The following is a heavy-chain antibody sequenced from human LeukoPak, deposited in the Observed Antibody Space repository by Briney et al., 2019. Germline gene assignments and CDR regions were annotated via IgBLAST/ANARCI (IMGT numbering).Heavy chain of an antibody. D-gene: IGHD5-18*01. V-gene: IGHV3-30-3*01. CDR3: ARDRRGYSYGYSYYYYGMDV. CDR2: ISYDGSNK. J-gene: IGHJ6*02. CDR1: GFTFSSYA. Sequence: PGRSLRLSCAASGFTFSSYAMHWVRQAPGKGLEWVAVISYDGSNKYYADSVKGRFTISRDNSKNTLYLQMNSLRAEDTAVYYCARDRRGYSYGYSYYYYGMDVWGQGTTVTVSS.